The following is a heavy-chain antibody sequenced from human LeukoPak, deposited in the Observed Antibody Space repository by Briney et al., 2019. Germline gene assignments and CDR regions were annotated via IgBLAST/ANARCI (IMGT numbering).Heavy chain of an antibody. CDR3: ARAPPPSVRRVLAVTTAGDY. V-gene: IGHV3-66*01. CDR1: GFTVSSNY. Sequence: GGSLRLSCAASGFTVSSNYMSWVRQAPGKGLEWVSVIYGGGSAYYADSVKGRFTISRDNSKNTLYLQMNSLRAEDTAVYYCARAPPPSVRRVLAVTTAGDYWGQGTLVTVSS. D-gene: IGHD4-17*01. CDR2: IYGGGSA. J-gene: IGHJ4*02.